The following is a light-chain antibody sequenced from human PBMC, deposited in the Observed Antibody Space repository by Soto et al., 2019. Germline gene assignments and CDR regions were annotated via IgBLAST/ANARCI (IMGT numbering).Light chain of an antibody. Sequence: QSLLTKPPSVSGSPGRSISISCTGTSSDVGGYNYVSWYQHHPGKAPKILFFDTSNRPSGVSNTYSGSKSGIAASLTITELQPEDEAEYYCSSYTTSNTRQMVCGTGTKVTVL. CDR1: SSDVGGYNY. CDR3: SSYTTSNTRQMV. CDR2: DTS. J-gene: IGLJ1*01. V-gene: IGLV2-14*03.